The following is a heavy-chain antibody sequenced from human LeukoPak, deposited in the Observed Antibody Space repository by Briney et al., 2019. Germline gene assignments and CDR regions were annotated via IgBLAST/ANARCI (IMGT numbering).Heavy chain of an antibody. V-gene: IGHV3-30*04. CDR2: ISYDGSNK. CDR1: GFTFSSYA. J-gene: IGHJ6*04. Sequence: GRSLSLSCAASGFTFSSYAMHWVRQAPGKGLEWVAVISYDGSNKYYADSVKGRFTISRDNSKNTLYLQMNSLRAEDTAVYYCARGRGYCSGGSCYVLDYYYYGMDVWGKGTTVTVSS. CDR3: ARGRGYCSGGSCYVLDYYYYGMDV. D-gene: IGHD2-15*01.